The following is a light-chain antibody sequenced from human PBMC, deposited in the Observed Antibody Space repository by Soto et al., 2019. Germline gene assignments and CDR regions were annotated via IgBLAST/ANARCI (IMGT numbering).Light chain of an antibody. CDR2: DAS. Sequence: DIQVTQSPSTLSASVGDRVTITCRASQSLSGWVAWYQQKPGKDPILLIYDASSLNGGVPSRFSGSGSGTEFTLTISSLQPDDFATYYCQQYNNYPWTFGQGTKVAV. J-gene: IGKJ1*01. CDR3: QQYNNYPWT. CDR1: QSLSGW. V-gene: IGKV1-5*01.